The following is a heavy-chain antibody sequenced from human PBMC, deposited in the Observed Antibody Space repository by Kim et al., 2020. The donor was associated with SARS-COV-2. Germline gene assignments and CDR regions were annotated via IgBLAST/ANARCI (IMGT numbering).Heavy chain of an antibody. J-gene: IGHJ4*02. D-gene: IGHD3-22*01. CDR3: ARSVWVSSGYYLYY. V-gene: IGHV1-46*01. Sequence: AQKFQGRVTMTRDTSTSTVYMELSSLRSEDTAVYYCARSVWVSSGYYLYYWGQGTLVTVSS.